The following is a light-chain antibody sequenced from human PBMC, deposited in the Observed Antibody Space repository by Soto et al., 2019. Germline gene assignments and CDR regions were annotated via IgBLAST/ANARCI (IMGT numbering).Light chain of an antibody. V-gene: IGKV1-39*01. CDR3: QQTASAPPWT. CDR1: QTIRSH. CDR2: AAS. J-gene: IGKJ1*01. Sequence: DIQMTQSPSSLSTFIGDRVTITCRASQTIRSHLNWYQHKPGKAPKLLIYAASSLQSGVPSRFSGSGSGTDFTLTISSLQPEDIATYYCQQTASAPPWTFGQGTKVEIK.